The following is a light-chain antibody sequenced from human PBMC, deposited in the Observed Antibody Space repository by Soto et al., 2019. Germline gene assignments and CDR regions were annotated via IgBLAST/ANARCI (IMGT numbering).Light chain of an antibody. CDR1: QSVSSSY. J-gene: IGKJ4*01. CDR2: GAS. Sequence: EIVLTQSPGTLSLSPGERATLSCRASQSVSSSYLAWYQRKPGQAPRLLIYGASSRATGIPDRFSGSGSGTDFTLTISSLEPEDFAVYYCQQRSNRFGGGTKVDIK. CDR3: QQRSNR. V-gene: IGKV3D-20*02.